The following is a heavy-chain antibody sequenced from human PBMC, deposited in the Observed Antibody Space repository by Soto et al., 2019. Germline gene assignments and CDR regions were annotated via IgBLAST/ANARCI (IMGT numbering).Heavy chain of an antibody. CDR1: GGSFSFYY. CDR3: ARGGWIQLWLHRVEGNFYFDH. D-gene: IGHD5-18*01. J-gene: IGHJ4*02. V-gene: IGHV4-34*01. Sequence: PSGTLSLTSAVYGGSFSFYYWSWIRHPPGKGLEWIGEINHSGSTNYNPSLKSRFTISVDTSKNQFSLKLSSVTAADTAVYYCARGGWIQLWLHRVEGNFYFDHWGQGTLVTVSS. CDR2: INHSGST.